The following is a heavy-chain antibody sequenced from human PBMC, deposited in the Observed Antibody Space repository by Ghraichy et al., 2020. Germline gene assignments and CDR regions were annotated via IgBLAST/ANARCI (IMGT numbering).Heavy chain of an antibody. CDR2: ISAYNGNT. J-gene: IGHJ3*02. CDR3: ARDGGGSGSYYHDAFDI. CDR1: GYTFTSYG. D-gene: IGHD3-10*01. Sequence: ASVKVSCKASGYTFTSYGISWVRQAPGQGLEWMGWISAYNGNTNYAQKLQGRVTMTTDTSTSTAYMELRSLRSDDTAVYYCARDGGGSGSYYHDAFDIWGQGTMVTVSS. V-gene: IGHV1-18*01.